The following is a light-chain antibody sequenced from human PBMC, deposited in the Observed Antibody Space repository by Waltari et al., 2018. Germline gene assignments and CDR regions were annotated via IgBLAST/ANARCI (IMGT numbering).Light chain of an antibody. CDR1: QSIGSY. Sequence: DIQMTQSPSSLSASVGDRVTITCRASQSIGSYLTWFQQKPGKAPKSLIYDASSLQSGVPSRFSGSGFGTDFTLTISSLQPEDFATYYCQQYNSKPRTFGEGTKVEIK. CDR3: QQYNSKPRT. CDR2: DAS. V-gene: IGKV1-16*01. J-gene: IGKJ4*01.